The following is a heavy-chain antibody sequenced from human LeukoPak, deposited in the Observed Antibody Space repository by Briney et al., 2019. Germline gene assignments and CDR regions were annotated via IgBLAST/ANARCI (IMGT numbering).Heavy chain of an antibody. J-gene: IGHJ3*02. V-gene: IGHV4-34*01. D-gene: IGHD3-10*01. CDR3: ARDRVRGVIITDAFDI. CDR1: GGSFSGYY. Sequence: SETLSLTCAVYGGSFSGYYWSWIRQPPGKGLEWIGEINHSGSTNYNPSLKSRVTISVDTSKNQFSLKLSSVTAADTAVYYCARDRVRGVIITDAFDIWGQGTMVTVSS. CDR2: INHSGST.